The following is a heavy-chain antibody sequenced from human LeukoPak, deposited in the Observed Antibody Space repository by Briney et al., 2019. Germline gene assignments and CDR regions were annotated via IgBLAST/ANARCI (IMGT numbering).Heavy chain of an antibody. CDR2: ISAYNGNT. V-gene: IGHV1-18*01. CDR1: GYTFTSYG. Sequence: RRASVKVSCKASGYTFTSYGISWARQAPGQGLEWMGWISAYNGNTNYAQKLQGRVTMTTDTSTSTAYMELRSLRSDDTAVYYCARDSGYSSGWYLGFDYWGQGTLVTVSS. D-gene: IGHD6-19*01. CDR3: ARDSGYSSGWYLGFDY. J-gene: IGHJ4*02.